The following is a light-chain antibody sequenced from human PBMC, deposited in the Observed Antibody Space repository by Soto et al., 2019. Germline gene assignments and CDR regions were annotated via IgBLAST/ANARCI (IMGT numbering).Light chain of an antibody. CDR2: HNY. CDR1: TSNIGSDF. J-gene: IGLJ1*01. Sequence: QSALTQPPSASGTPGQRVTISCSGSTSNIGSDFVYWYHQLPGTAPKLLIYHNYQRPSGVPDRFSGSKSGTSGSLAISDLRSADEADYYCSAWDASLSAYVFGAGTKLTVL. CDR3: SAWDASLSAYV. V-gene: IGLV1-47*01.